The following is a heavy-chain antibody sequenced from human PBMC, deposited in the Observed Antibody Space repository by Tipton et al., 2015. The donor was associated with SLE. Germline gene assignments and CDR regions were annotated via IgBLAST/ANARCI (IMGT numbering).Heavy chain of an antibody. V-gene: IGHV4-59*12. J-gene: IGHJ4*02. CDR1: GGSISSYY. CDR2: IYYSGST. CDR3: ARGEVGTIAAAPIDYFDY. Sequence: TLSLTCTVSGGSISSYYWSWIRQPPGKGLEWIGYIYYSGSTYYNPSLKSRVTISVDTSKNQFSLKLSSVTAADTAVYYCARGEVGTIAAAPIDYFDYWGQGTLVTVSS. D-gene: IGHD6-25*01.